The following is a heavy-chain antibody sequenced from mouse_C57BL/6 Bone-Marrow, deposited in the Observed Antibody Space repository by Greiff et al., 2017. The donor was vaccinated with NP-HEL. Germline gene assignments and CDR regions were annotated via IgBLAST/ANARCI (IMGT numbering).Heavy chain of an antibody. CDR1: GFTFSDYY. CDR2: ISNGGGST. J-gene: IGHJ4*01. V-gene: IGHV5-12*01. CDR3: ARREIYYGTHYYAMDY. D-gene: IGHD2-1*01. Sequence: EVKLMESGGGLVQPGGSLKLSCAASGFTFSDYYMYWVRQTPEKRLEWVAYISNGGGSTYYPDTVKGRFTISRDNAKNTLYLQMSRLKSEDTAMYYCARREIYYGTHYYAMDYWGQGTSVTVSS.